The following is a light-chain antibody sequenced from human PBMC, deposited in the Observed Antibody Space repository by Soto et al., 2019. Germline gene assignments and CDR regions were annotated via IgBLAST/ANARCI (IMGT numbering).Light chain of an antibody. CDR2: WAS. CDR1: LSVLYSSDNRNY. J-gene: IGKJ1*01. CDR3: QQYYNIPKT. Sequence: DIGMTQFPDSLAVSLGERATINCTSSLSVLYSSDNRNYLTWYQQRPGQPPKXIIYWASTRESGVPDRFSGSGSGTDFTLTISSLQAEDVAVYYCQQYYNIPKTLGQGTKVDIK. V-gene: IGKV4-1*01.